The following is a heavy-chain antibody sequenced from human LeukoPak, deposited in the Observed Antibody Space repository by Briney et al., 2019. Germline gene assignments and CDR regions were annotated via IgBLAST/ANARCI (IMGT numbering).Heavy chain of an antibody. CDR3: VRGIDTTGYFNY. V-gene: IGHV7-4-1*02. J-gene: IGHJ4*02. D-gene: IGHD3-22*01. CDR2: INTNTGSP. CDR1: GYTFSTYP. Sequence: ASVTVSCTASGYTFSTYPMNWVRQAPGQGLEWMGWINTNTGSPTYAQGLTGRSVFSLDTSVSTAFLQISSLKAEDTALYYCVRGIDTTGYFNYWGQGTLVTVSS.